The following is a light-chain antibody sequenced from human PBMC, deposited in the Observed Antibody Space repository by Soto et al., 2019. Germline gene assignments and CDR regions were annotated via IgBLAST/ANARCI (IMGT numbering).Light chain of an antibody. V-gene: IGKV3-15*01. Sequence: EIVLTQSPAILSVSPGERASLSCRASKSISHDLAWYQQIPGRAPRLLIYRASARATGIPDRFSGSGSETEFTLTISSLQSEDFAVYYCQQYNSWPLTFGGGTKVEIK. J-gene: IGKJ4*01. CDR1: KSISHD. CDR2: RAS. CDR3: QQYNSWPLT.